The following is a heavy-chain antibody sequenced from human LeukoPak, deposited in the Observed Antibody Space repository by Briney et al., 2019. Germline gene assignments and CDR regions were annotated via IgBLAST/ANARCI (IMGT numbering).Heavy chain of an antibody. Sequence: PSETLSLTCTVSGGSISSSSYYWGWIRQPPGKGLEWIGSIYYSGSTYYNPSLKSRVTISVDTSKNQFSLKLSSVTAADTAVYYCATFRWKGAFDIWGQGTMVTVSS. D-gene: IGHD1-1*01. CDR1: GGSISSSSYY. J-gene: IGHJ3*02. CDR3: ATFRWKGAFDI. CDR2: IYYSGST. V-gene: IGHV4-39*07.